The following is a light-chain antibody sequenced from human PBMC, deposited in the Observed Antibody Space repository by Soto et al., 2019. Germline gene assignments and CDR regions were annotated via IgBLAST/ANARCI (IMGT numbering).Light chain of an antibody. Sequence: EIVLTQSPGTLSLSPGERATLSCRASQSVSSSYLAWYQQKPGQAPRLLIYGASSRATGIPGRFSGSGSGTDFTLTISRLEPDVFAVYYCQQYGSSPYTFGQGTKLEIK. CDR1: QSVSSSY. V-gene: IGKV3-20*01. J-gene: IGKJ2*01. CDR3: QQYGSSPYT. CDR2: GAS.